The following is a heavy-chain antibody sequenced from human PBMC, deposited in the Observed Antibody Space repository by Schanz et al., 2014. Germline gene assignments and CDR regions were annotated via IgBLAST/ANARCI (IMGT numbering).Heavy chain of an antibody. V-gene: IGHV3-11*06. CDR2: ISSGSSYA. Sequence: QVQLVESGGGLVKPGGSLRLSCAASGFTFSDYYMSWIRQAPGKGLEWVSDISSGSSYANYADSVKGRFTISRDNSKNTLYLQMNSLRADDTAVYFCARAHGNNWYGKGLDYWGQGTQVTVSS. CDR1: GFTFSDYY. D-gene: IGHD1-1*01. J-gene: IGHJ4*02. CDR3: ARAHGNNWYGKGLDY.